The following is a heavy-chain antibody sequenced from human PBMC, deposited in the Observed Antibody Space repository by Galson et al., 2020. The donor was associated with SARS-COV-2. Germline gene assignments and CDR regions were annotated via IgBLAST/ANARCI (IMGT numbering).Heavy chain of an antibody. CDR2: ISSSSSYI. CDR1: GFTFSSYS. V-gene: IGHV3-21*01. J-gene: IGHJ3*02. Sequence: GESLKISCAASGFTFSSYSMNWVRQAPGKGLEWVSSISSSSSYIYYADSVNGRFTISRDNAKNSLYLQMNSLRAEDTAVYYCARDYLVVAAPVYAFDIWGQGTMVTVSS. CDR3: ARDYLVVAAPVYAFDI. D-gene: IGHD2-15*01.